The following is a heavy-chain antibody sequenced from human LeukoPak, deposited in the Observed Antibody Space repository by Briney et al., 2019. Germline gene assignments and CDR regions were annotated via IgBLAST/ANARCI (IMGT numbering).Heavy chain of an antibody. CDR1: GHTFTSYD. D-gene: IGHD6-19*01. J-gene: IGHJ5*02. CDR3: ARVSSGWYWTWFDP. V-gene: IGHV1-8*02. CDR2: MNTNSGNT. Sequence: ASVKVSCQASGHTFTSYDINWVRQATGQGREWMGWMNTNSGNTGYAHKFQGRVTMTRNTSISTAYMERSSLRSEDTAVYYCARVSSGWYWTWFDPWGQGTLVSVSS.